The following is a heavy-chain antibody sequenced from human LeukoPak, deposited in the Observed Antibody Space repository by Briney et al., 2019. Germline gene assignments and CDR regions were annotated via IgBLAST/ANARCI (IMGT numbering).Heavy chain of an antibody. CDR2: IVGSGGNT. Sequence: GGSLRLSCAASGFTFSSYAMNWVRQTPGKGLEWVSSIVGSGGNTYHADSVKGRFTISRDDSRNTVYLQLNNLRVEDTAIYYCAKANWVSNADAVWWGQGTQVTVSS. CDR1: GFTFSSYA. D-gene: IGHD1-1*01. CDR3: AKANWVSNADAVW. V-gene: IGHV3-23*01. J-gene: IGHJ4*02.